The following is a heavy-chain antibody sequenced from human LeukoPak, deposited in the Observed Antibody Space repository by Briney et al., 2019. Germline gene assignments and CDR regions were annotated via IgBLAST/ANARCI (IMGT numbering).Heavy chain of an antibody. CDR1: GGSISSSSYY. D-gene: IGHD6-13*01. Sequence: SETLPLTCTVSGGSISSSSYYWGWIRQPPGKGLEWIGSIYYSGSTYYNPSLKSRVTISVDTSKNQFSLKLSSVTAADTAVYYCARDGIAAAGTVTRGGWFDPWGQGTLVTVSS. J-gene: IGHJ5*02. CDR3: ARDGIAAAGTVTRGGWFDP. CDR2: IYYSGST. V-gene: IGHV4-39*02.